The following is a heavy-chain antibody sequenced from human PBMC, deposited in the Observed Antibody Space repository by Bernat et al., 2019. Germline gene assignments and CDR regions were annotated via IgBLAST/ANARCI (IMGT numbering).Heavy chain of an antibody. CDR3: ARGLRCSSTSCYSIYYYGMDV. Sequence: QVQLQESGPGLVKPSETLSLTCTVSGGSISSYYWSWIRQPPGKGLEWIGYIYYSGSTNYNPSLKSRVTISVDTSKNQFSLKLSSVTAADTAVYYCARGLRCSSTSCYSIYYYGMDVWGQGTTVTVYS. J-gene: IGHJ6*02. CDR2: IYYSGST. V-gene: IGHV4-59*01. D-gene: IGHD2-2*02. CDR1: GGSISSYY.